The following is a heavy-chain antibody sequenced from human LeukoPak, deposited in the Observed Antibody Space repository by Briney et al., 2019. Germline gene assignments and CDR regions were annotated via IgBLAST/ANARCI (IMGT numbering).Heavy chain of an antibody. Sequence: GGSLRLSCAASGLTFAKTSMTWVRQAPGKGLEWVSTISPSGRSTYYADSVKGPFTISRDNSKNTLYLQMITLRAGDTAVYYCSAQPEEVAGGMNSWGQGALVTVSS. D-gene: IGHD6-19*01. V-gene: IGHV3-23*01. CDR1: GLTFAKTS. CDR3: SAQPEEVAGGMNS. CDR2: ISPSGRST. J-gene: IGHJ4*02.